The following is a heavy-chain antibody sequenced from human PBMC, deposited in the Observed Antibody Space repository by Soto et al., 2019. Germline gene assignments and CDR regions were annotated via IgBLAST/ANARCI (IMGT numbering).Heavy chain of an antibody. CDR1: GFTFSSYG. V-gene: IGHV3-30*18. Sequence: GGSLRLCCAASGFTFSSYGMHWVRQAPGKGLEWVAVISYDGSNKYYADSVKGRFTISRDNSKNTLYLQMNSLRAEDTAVYYCAKDRLAARLPSFDPCGQGTLVTVSS. CDR2: ISYDGSNK. J-gene: IGHJ5*02. D-gene: IGHD6-6*01. CDR3: AKDRLAARLPSFDP.